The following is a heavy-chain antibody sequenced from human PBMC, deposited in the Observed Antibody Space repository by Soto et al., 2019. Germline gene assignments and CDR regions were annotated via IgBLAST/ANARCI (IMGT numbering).Heavy chain of an antibody. V-gene: IGHV3-15*01. CDR2: IKSKTDGGTT. D-gene: IGHD6-13*01. Sequence: EVQLVESGGGLVEPGGSLRLSCTASGITFSNAWMSWVRQAPGKGLEWVGRIKSKTDGGTTEYAAPVKGRFSTSRDDSKNTLYLQMNSLKTEDTAVYYCTTPPYDGYRTNSEIRRFDYWGQGTLVTVSS. CDR1: GITFSNAW. J-gene: IGHJ4*02. CDR3: TTPPYDGYRTNSEIRRFDY.